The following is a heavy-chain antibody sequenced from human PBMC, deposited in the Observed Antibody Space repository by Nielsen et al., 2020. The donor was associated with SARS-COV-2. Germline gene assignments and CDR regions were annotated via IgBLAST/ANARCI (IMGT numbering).Heavy chain of an antibody. CDR2: INPNSGGT. V-gene: IGHV1-2*06. J-gene: IGHJ4*02. Sequence: ASVKVSCKASGYTFTGYYMHWVRQAPGQGLEWMGRINPNSGGTNYAQKFQGRVTMTRDTSISTVYMELSSLRSEDTAVYYCARDRSGESGYPGDYWGQGTLVTVSS. CDR3: ARDRSGESGYPGDY. D-gene: IGHD5-12*01. CDR1: GYTFTGYY.